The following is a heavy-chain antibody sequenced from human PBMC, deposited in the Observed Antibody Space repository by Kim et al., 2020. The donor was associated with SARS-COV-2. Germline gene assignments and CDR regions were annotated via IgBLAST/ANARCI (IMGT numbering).Heavy chain of an antibody. J-gene: IGHJ4*02. CDR2: NPDQGGT. D-gene: IGHD3-3*01. Sequence: NPDQGGTNYAQKVRGRVTMTWDTSISTADMELSRLRSDDTAVYYCARGYDYWGQGTLVTVSS. V-gene: IGHV1-2*02. CDR3: ARGYDY.